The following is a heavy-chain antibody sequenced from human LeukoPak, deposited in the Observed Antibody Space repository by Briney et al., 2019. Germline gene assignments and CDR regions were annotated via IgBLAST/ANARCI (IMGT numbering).Heavy chain of an antibody. D-gene: IGHD6-19*01. V-gene: IGHV1-2*06. J-gene: IGHJ6*02. Sequence: ASVKVSCKASGYTFTDYYMHWVRQAPGQGLEWMGRITPNSGGTNYAQKFQGRVTMTRDTSTGTAYMELSRLRSDDTAVYLCARGNLAVAGMADYYYGMDVWGQGTTVTVSS. CDR3: ARGNLAVAGMADYYYGMDV. CDR2: ITPNSGGT. CDR1: GYTFTDYY.